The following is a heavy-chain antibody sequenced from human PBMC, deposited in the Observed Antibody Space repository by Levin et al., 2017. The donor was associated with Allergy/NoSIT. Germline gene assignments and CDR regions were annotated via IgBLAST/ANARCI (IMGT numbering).Heavy chain of an antibody. V-gene: IGHV4-59*01. J-gene: IGHJ6*02. CDR2: FSLSGNT. D-gene: IGHD1/OR15-1a*01. CDR1: TSSIIGYF. Sequence: PSETLSLTCTVSTSSIIGYFWSWIRQSPGKGLEWLGCFSLSGNTNYNPSLKSRLTISVDTSRNRFFLNLNSVTAADTAVYYCARGPPPREQNALPPSPYGMDVWGQGATVTVSS. CDR3: ARGPPPREQNALPPSPYGMDV.